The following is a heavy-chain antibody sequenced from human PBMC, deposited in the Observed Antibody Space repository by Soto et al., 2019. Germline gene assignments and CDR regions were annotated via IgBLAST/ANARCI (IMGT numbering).Heavy chain of an antibody. CDR2: INGDGSTT. J-gene: IGHJ5*02. D-gene: IGHD5-12*01. Sequence: EVQLVESGGGLVQPGGSLRLSCAASEFTFSNYWMHWVRQAPGKGLVWVSRINGDGSTTNYADSVKGRFAISRDNAKSTLFLQMNGLSAEDTAVYYCARGGLRAYWFDPWGQGNLVTVSA. CDR1: EFTFSNYW. V-gene: IGHV3-74*01. CDR3: ARGGLRAYWFDP.